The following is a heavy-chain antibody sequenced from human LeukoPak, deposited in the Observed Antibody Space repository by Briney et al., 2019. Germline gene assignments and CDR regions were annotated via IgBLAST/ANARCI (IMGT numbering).Heavy chain of an antibody. D-gene: IGHD2-15*01. J-gene: IGHJ5*02. CDR1: GFTLREYS. V-gene: IGHV3-23*01. CDR2: IRSNGGDT. Sequence: PGGSLRLSCAASGFTLREYSMSWVRQAPGKGLEWVSNIRSNGGDTYYTDSVKGRFTISRDNSKNTLYLEMNSLRAWDTAVYYCAKGGYTTWFDPWGQGTLVTVSS. CDR3: AKGGYTTWFDP.